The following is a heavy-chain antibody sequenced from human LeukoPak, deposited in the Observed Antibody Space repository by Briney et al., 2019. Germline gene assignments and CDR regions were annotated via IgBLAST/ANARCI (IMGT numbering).Heavy chain of an antibody. J-gene: IGHJ4*02. CDR3: ARGVGSSTSSPIDY. D-gene: IGHD2-2*01. CDR2: ISSNGGST. CDR1: GFTFSSYA. V-gene: IGHV3-64*02. Sequence: GGSLRLSCAASGFTFSSYAMHWVRQAPGKGLEYVSAISSNGGSTYYADSVKGRFTISRDNSKNTLYLQMGSLRAEDMAVYYCARGVGSSTSSPIDYWGQGTLVTVSS.